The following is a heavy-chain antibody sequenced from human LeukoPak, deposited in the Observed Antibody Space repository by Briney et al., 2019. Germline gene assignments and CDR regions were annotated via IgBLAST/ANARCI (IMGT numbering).Heavy chain of an antibody. Sequence: GGSVRLSCAASGFTFSSYAMNWVRQARGKGLVWVSATGSTGVSTFYADSVKGRFTVSRDNSKNTLSLQMNSLRAEDTAVYYCAKDPGVVPAHYFDYWGQGILVTVSS. J-gene: IGHJ4*02. CDR3: AKDPGVVPAHYFDY. CDR2: TGSTGVST. CDR1: GFTFSSYA. V-gene: IGHV3-23*01. D-gene: IGHD2-2*01.